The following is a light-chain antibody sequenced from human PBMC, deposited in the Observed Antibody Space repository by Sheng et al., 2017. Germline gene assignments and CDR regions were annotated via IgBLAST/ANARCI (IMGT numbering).Light chain of an antibody. Sequence: SYELTQPPSVSVAPGQTAKITCGGHNIGSKSVHWSQQKPGQAPVLVVSDDTDRPSGIPERFSGSISGNTSTLTVSRVEAGDEADYYCHLWDDSSDHVVFGGGTKLTVL. CDR2: DDT. CDR3: HLWDDSSDHVV. V-gene: IGLV3-21*02. CDR1: NIGSKS. J-gene: IGLJ2*01.